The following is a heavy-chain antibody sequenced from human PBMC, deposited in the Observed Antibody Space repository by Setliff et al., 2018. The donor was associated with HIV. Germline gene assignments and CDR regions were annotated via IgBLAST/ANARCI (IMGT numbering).Heavy chain of an antibody. CDR3: ARLEAGTGTVTTRGGAFDV. Sequence: TLSLTCTVSGGSISWIASYWGWIRQPPGKGLEWIATIYHTGSAYYNSSLKSRVTISVDTSKNQFSLRVNSVTAADTAVYYCARLEAGTGTVTTRGGAFDVWGQGTLVTVSS. J-gene: IGHJ3*01. CDR1: GGSISWIASY. CDR2: IYHTGSA. D-gene: IGHD4-17*01. V-gene: IGHV4-39*01.